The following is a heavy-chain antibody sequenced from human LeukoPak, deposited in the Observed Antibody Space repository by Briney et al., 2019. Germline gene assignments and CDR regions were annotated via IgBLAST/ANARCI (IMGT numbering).Heavy chain of an antibody. CDR1: GFTFSSYS. V-gene: IGHV3-21*01. D-gene: IGHD4-17*01. J-gene: IGHJ4*02. Sequence: PGGSLRLSCAASGFTFSSYSMNWVRQAPGKGLEWVSSISSSSSYIYYADSVKGRFTISRDNAKNSLYLQMNSLRAEDTAVYYCARAPRGTATHDYWGQGTLVTVSS. CDR2: ISSSSSYI. CDR3: ARAPRGTATHDY.